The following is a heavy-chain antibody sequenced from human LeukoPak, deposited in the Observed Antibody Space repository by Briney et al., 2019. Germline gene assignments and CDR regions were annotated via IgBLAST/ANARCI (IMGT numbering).Heavy chain of an antibody. CDR2: IYSGGST. J-gene: IGHJ4*02. D-gene: IGHD5-18*01. V-gene: IGHV3-53*01. CDR3: ARSESRGYSYGHTFDY. CDR1: GFTVSSNY. Sequence: GSLRLSCAASGFTVSSNYMSWVRQAPGKGLEWVSVIYSGGSTYYADSVKGRFTISRDNSKNTLYLQMNSLRAEDMAVYYCARSESRGYSYGHTFDYWGQGTLVTVSS.